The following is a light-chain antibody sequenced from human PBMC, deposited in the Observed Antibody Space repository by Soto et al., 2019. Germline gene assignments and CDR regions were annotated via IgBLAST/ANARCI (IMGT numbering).Light chain of an antibody. CDR2: GAS. V-gene: IGKV3-20*01. CDR3: QQYGSSPRT. Sequence: ESVVKQSPGTLSLSPGERVALSCRAGQSVSSSYLAWYQQKPGQAPRLLIYGASTRATGIPDRFSGSGSGTDFTLTIIRLEPEDFAMYYCQQYGSSPRTFGQVPNVAIK. J-gene: IGKJ1*01. CDR1: QSVSSSY.